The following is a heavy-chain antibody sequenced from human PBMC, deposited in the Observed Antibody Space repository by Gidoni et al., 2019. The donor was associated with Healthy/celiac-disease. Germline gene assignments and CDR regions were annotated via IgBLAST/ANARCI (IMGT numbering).Heavy chain of an antibody. D-gene: IGHD6-19*01. V-gene: IGHV3-30*01. CDR1: GFTFSSYA. J-gene: IGHJ4*02. CDR2: ISYDGSNK. CDR3: AREQWLDLDY. Sequence: QVQLVESGGGVVQPGRSLRLSCSASGFTFSSYAMHWVRQAPGKGLGWVAVISYDGSNKYYADSVKGRFTISRDNSKNTLYLQMNSLRAEDTAVYYCAREQWLDLDYWGQGTLVTVSS.